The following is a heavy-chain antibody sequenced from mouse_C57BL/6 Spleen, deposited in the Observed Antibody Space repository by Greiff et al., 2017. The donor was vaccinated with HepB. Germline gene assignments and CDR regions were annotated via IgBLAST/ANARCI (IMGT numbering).Heavy chain of an antibody. CDR3: ARDCYDLYFDY. CDR2: ISDGGSYT. J-gene: IGHJ2*01. V-gene: IGHV5-4*01. Sequence: EVQLVESGGGLVKPGGSLKLSCAASGFTFSSYAMSWVRQTPEKRLEWVATISDGGSYTYYPDNVKGRFTISRDNAKNNLYLQMSHLKSEDTAMYYCARDCYDLYFDYWGQGTTLTVSS. CDR1: GFTFSSYA. D-gene: IGHD2-12*01.